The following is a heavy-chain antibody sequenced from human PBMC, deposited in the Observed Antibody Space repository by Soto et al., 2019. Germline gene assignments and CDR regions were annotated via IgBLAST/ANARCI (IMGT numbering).Heavy chain of an antibody. CDR2: IYYSGST. CDR3: AAGSLTASIAVAGGYYYYYGMDV. D-gene: IGHD6-19*01. V-gene: IGHV4-39*01. CDR1: GGSISSSSYY. J-gene: IGHJ6*02. Sequence: QLQLQESGPGLVKPSETLSLTCTVSGGSISSSSYYWGWIRQPPGKGLEWIGSIYYSGSTYYNPSLKSRVTISVDTSKNQFSLKLSSVTAADTAVYYCAAGSLTASIAVAGGYYYYYGMDVWGQGTTVTVSS.